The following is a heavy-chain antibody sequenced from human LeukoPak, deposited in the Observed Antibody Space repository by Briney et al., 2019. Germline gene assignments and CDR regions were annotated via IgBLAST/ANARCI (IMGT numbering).Heavy chain of an antibody. CDR3: ARSAVGTSCCTAVDY. D-gene: IGHD1-26*01. J-gene: IGHJ4*02. CDR2: ISTSGDRT. Sequence: PGGSLRLSCAVSGITLSNYGMSWVRQAPGKGLEWVSGISTSGDRTYYADSVKGRFTISRDNSKNTLYLQMNSLRAEDTAEYYCARSAVGTSCCTAVDYWGQGTLVTVSS. V-gene: IGHV3-23*01. CDR1: GITLSNYG.